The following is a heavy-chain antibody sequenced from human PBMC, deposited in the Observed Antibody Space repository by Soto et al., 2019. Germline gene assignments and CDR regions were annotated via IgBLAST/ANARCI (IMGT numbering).Heavy chain of an antibody. CDR3: ARESGHERKFDE. Sequence: SVKVSCKASGGTFSSYAISWVRQAPGQGLEWMGGIIPIFGTANYAQKFQGRVTITADESTSTAYMELSSLRSEDTAVYYCARESGHERKFDEWGQGTLVTVSS. CDR1: GGTFSSYA. D-gene: IGHD1-26*01. CDR2: IIPIFGTA. J-gene: IGHJ4*02. V-gene: IGHV1-69*13.